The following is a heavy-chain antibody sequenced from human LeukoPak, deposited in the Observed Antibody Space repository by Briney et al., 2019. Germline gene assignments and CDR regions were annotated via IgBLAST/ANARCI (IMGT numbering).Heavy chain of an antibody. J-gene: IGHJ6*03. CDR3: ARGGTNYYYMDV. V-gene: IGHV3-23*01. CDR2: ISGSGDRT. D-gene: IGHD3-10*01. CDR1: GFSVSSNY. Sequence: GGSLRLSCEASGFSVSSNYMTWVRQAPGKGLEWVSAISGSGDRTFYADSVKGRLTISRDNSKNTLYLQLNTVRAEDTALYYCARGGTNYYYMDVWGNGTTVTVSS.